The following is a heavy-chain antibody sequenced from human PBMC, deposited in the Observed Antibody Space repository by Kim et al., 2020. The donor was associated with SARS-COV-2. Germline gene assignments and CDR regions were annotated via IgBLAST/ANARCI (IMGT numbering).Heavy chain of an antibody. V-gene: IGHV4-59*08. CDR1: GGSISSYY. D-gene: IGHD2-2*01. CDR3: ARAQYQLPYHYGMDV. Sequence: SETLSLTCTVSGGSISSYYWSWIRQPPGKGLEWIGYIYYSGSTNYNPSLKSRVTISVDTSKNQFSLKLSSVTAADTAVYYCARAQYQLPYHYGMDVWGQGTTVTVSS. J-gene: IGHJ6*02. CDR2: IYYSGST.